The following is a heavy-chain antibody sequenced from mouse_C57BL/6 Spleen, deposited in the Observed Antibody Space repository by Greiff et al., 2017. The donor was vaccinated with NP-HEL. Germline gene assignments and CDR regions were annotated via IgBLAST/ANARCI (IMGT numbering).Heavy chain of an antibody. J-gene: IGHJ4*01. CDR3: GKNTSAGNGGDAMDY. V-gene: IGHV2-5*01. CDR2: IWRGGST. CDR1: GFSLTSYG. D-gene: IGHD3-2*02. Sequence: VQLQQSGPGLVQPSQSLSITCTVSGFSLTSYGVHWVRQSPGKGLEWLGVIWRGGSTDYNAAFMSRLSITKDNSKSQVFFKMNSLQADDTAIYYCGKNTSAGNGGDAMDYWGQGTSVTVSS.